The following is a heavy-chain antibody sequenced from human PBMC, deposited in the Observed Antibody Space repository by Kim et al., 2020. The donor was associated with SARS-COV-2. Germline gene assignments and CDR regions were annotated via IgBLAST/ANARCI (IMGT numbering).Heavy chain of an antibody. Sequence: ASVKVSCKASGYTFTSLDINWVRQATGQGPEWMGWMNPNLGYTGFAQSFQGRLTMTRDISIGTAYMELSGLKSEDTAVYYCARGIEAGMDVWGQGTTVIVSS. J-gene: IGHJ6*02. CDR3: ARGIEAGMDV. CDR1: GYTFTSLD. V-gene: IGHV1-8*01. CDR2: MNPNLGYT. D-gene: IGHD6-19*01.